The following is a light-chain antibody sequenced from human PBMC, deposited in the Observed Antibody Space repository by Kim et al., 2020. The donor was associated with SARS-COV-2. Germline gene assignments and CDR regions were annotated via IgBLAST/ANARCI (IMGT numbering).Light chain of an antibody. V-gene: IGLV3-19*01. J-gene: IGLJ3*02. CDR1: NLRNYY. Sequence: CGHQVSITCQGDNLRNYYSSWYQQNPGQAPLLFIYAKNNRPSGIPDRFSGSSSGNTASLTITGAQAEDEAGYYCVSRDSSGNHWVFGGGTQLTVL. CDR2: AKN. CDR3: VSRDSSGNHWV.